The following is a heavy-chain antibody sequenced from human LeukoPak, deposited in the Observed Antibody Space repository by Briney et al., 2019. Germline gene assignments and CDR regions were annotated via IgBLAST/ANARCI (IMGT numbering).Heavy chain of an antibody. CDR2: ISGSGGST. D-gene: IGHD2-15*01. J-gene: IGHJ4*02. V-gene: IGHV3-23*01. CDR3: AKDTQGYCSGGSCYYLDY. CDR1: GFTFSSYA. Sequence: PGGSLRLSCAASGFTFSSYAMSWVRQAPGKGLEWVSAISGSGGSTYYADSVKGRFTISRDNSKNTLYLQMSSLRAEDTAVYYCAKDTQGYCSGGSCYYLDYWGQGTLVTVSS.